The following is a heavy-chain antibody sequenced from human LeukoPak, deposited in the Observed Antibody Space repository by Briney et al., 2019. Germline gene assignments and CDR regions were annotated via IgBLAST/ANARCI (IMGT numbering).Heavy chain of an antibody. CDR2: INHSGST. V-gene: IGHV4-34*01. D-gene: IGHD3-10*01. CDR3: ARGVSLWFGALSTSGYSDY. J-gene: IGHJ4*01. Sequence: SETLSLTCAVYGGSFSGYYWSWIRQPPGKGLEWIGEINHSGSTNYNPSLKSRVTISVDTSKNQFSLKLTSVTAADTAVYYCARGVSLWFGALSTSGYSDYWGHGILVTVSS. CDR1: GGSFSGYY.